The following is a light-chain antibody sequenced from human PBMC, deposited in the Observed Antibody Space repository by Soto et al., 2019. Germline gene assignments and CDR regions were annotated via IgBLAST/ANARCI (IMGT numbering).Light chain of an antibody. CDR2: DAS. CDR3: QQYDNLPF. CDR1: QDISNY. J-gene: IGKJ5*01. Sequence: DIQMTQSPSSLSASVGDRVTITCQASQDISNYLNWYQQKPGKAPMLLIYDASNLETGVPSRFSGSGSGTDFTFTISSLQPEDIATYYCQQYDNLPFFGQGTRLEIK. V-gene: IGKV1-33*01.